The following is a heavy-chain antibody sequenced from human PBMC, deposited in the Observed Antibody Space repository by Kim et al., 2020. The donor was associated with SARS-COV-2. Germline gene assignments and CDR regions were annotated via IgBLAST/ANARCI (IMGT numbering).Heavy chain of an antibody. Sequence: NHIPSLKSRVTISVDTSKNQFSLKLSSVTAADTAVYYCARDLELTGGIDYWGQGTLVTVSS. CDR3: ARDLELTGGIDY. V-gene: IGHV4-59*01. D-gene: IGHD7-27*01. J-gene: IGHJ4*02.